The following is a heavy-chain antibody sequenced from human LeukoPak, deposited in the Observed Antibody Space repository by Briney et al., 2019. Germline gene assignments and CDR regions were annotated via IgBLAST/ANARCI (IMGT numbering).Heavy chain of an antibody. CDR2: INHSGST. CDR3: ARAVYSSSWYGSDY. D-gene: IGHD6-13*01. V-gene: IGHV4-34*01. Sequence: PSETLSLTCAVYGGSFSGYYWSWLRQPPGKGLEWIGEINHSGSTNYNTSLKSRVTISVDTSKNHFSLKLSSVTAADTAVYYCARAVYSSSWYGSDYWGQGTLVTVSS. J-gene: IGHJ4*02. CDR1: GGSFSGYY.